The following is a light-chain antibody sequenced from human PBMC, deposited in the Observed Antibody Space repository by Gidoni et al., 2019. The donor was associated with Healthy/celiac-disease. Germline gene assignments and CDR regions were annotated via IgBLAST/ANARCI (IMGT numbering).Light chain of an antibody. CDR2: DDS. J-gene: IGLJ3*02. Sequence: SYVLTQPPSVSVAPGQTARITCGGNNIGSKSVHWYQQKPGQAPVLVVYDDSDRPSGISERFSGSNSGNTATLTISRVEAGDEADYYCQVWDSSSDLVFGGGTKLTVL. V-gene: IGLV3-21*02. CDR3: QVWDSSSDLV. CDR1: NIGSKS.